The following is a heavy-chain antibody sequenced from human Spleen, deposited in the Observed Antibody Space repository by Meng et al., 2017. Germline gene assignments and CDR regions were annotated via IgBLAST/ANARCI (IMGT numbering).Heavy chain of an antibody. J-gene: IGHJ1*01. Sequence: GPGLVKPSETPSLTWTVPGGSISSSSYYWGWIRQPPGKGLEWIGSIYYSGSTYYNPSLKSRVTISVDTSKNQFSLKLSSVTAADTAVYYCARANYYYDSSGYFQHWGQGTLVTASS. CDR2: IYYSGST. V-gene: IGHV4-39*07. D-gene: IGHD3-22*01. CDR1: GGSISSSSYY. CDR3: ARANYYYDSSGYFQH.